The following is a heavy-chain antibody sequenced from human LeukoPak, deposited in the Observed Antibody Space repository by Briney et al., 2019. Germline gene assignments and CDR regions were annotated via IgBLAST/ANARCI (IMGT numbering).Heavy chain of an antibody. CDR2: IHYSGST. CDR1: GGSISSGDYY. Sequence: SETLSLTCTVSGGSISSGDYYWSWIRQPPGKGLEWIGYIHYSGSTYYNPSLKSRVTISVDTSKNQFSLKLSSVTAADTAVYYCARAPLWFGELLALDYWGQGTLVTVSS. D-gene: IGHD3-10*01. CDR3: ARAPLWFGELLALDY. J-gene: IGHJ4*02. V-gene: IGHV4-30-4*01.